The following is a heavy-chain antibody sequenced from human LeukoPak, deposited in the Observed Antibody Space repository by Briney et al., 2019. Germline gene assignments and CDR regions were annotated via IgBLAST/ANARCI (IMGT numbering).Heavy chain of an antibody. Sequence: ASVKVSCKASGYTFTSYYLYWVRQATGQGLEWMGVINPSGGSTTSAQKVQGRVTMTRDTSTSTVYMELRSLRSEDTAVYYCARGPGPADDGGGYCFDYWGQGTLVTVSS. V-gene: IGHV1-46*01. CDR1: GYTFTSYY. CDR3: ARGPGPADDGGGYCFDY. CDR2: INPSGGST. J-gene: IGHJ4*02. D-gene: IGHD3-22*01.